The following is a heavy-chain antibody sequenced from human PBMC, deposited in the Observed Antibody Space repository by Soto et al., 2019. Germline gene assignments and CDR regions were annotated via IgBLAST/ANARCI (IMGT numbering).Heavy chain of an antibody. Sequence: GGSLRLSCAASGFTVSSNYVNWVRQAPGKGLEWVSVIYSGGSTYYADSVKGRFTISRHNSKNTLYLQMSSLKASDTAMYYCAAWQQLPRYNWFDPWGQGTLVTVSS. CDR3: AAWQQLPRYNWFDP. J-gene: IGHJ5*02. CDR2: IYSGGST. V-gene: IGHV3-53*01. CDR1: GFTVSSNY. D-gene: IGHD6-13*01.